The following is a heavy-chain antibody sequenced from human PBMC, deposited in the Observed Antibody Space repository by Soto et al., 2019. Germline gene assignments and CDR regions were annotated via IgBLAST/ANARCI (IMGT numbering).Heavy chain of an antibody. J-gene: IGHJ4*02. D-gene: IGHD3-22*01. Sequence: GGSLRLTCAASGFTFSDYYMSWIRQAPGKGLEWVSDISSSGSTIYYADSVKVRFTISRDNAKNSLYLQMNSLRAEDTAFYSCARFDSSGYYYVDYWGQGTLVTVSS. CDR1: GFTFSDYY. CDR2: ISSSGSTI. V-gene: IGHV3-11*01. CDR3: ARFDSSGYYYVDY.